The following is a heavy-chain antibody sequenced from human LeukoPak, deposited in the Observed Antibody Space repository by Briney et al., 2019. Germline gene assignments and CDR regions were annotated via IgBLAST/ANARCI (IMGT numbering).Heavy chain of an antibody. D-gene: IGHD3-10*01. CDR1: GYSFTDYW. V-gene: IGHV5-51*01. Sequence: GESLKISCKGSGYSFTDYWIAWVRQMPGKGLEWMGIIYPGDSDTRYSPSFQGQVTFSADKSISTAYLQWSSLRASDTAIYYCVRQCCRGASPGFDPWGQGTLVTVSS. J-gene: IGHJ5*02. CDR2: IYPGDSDT. CDR3: VRQCCRGASPGFDP.